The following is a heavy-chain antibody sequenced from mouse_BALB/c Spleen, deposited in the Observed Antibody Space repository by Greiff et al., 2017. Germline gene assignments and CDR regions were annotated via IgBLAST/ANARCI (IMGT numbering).Heavy chain of an antibody. J-gene: IGHJ4*01. CDR3: ASGSSYNYYAMDY. D-gene: IGHD1-1*01. Sequence: EVKVVESGGGLVQPGGSRKLSCAASGFTFSSFGMHWVRQAPEKGLEWVAYISSGSSTIYYADTVKGRFTISRDNPKNTLFLQMTSLRSEDTAMYYCASGSSYNYYAMDYWGQGTSVTVSS. CDR2: ISSGSSTI. CDR1: GFTFSSFG. V-gene: IGHV5-17*02.